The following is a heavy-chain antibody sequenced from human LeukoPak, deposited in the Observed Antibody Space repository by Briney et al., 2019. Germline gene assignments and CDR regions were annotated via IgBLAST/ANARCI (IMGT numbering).Heavy chain of an antibody. V-gene: IGHV5-51*01. Sequence: WESLKISCKGSGYSFTTYWIGSVRQMPGRGLEWMGIIYPGDSDTRYSPSFQGQVTMSADKSISTAYLQWSSMKASDTAMYYCERQFRDSSGYYSYYFDYWGQGTLVTVSS. CDR3: ERQFRDSSGYYSYYFDY. J-gene: IGHJ4*02. D-gene: IGHD3-22*01. CDR2: IYPGDSDT. CDR1: GYSFTTYW.